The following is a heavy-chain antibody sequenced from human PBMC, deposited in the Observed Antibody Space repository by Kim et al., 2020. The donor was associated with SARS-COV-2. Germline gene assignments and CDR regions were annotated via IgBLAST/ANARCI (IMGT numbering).Heavy chain of an antibody. CDR1: GFTFSSYS. J-gene: IGHJ4*02. D-gene: IGHD6-13*01. CDR2: ISSSSSTI. CDR3: ASSSWYLNGHPWFDY. Sequence: GGSLRLSCAASGFTFSSYSMNWVRQAPGKGLEWVSYISSSSSTIYYADSVKGRFTISGDNAKNSLYLQMNSLRDEDTAVYYCASSSWYLNGHPWFDYWGQGTLVTVSS. V-gene: IGHV3-48*02.